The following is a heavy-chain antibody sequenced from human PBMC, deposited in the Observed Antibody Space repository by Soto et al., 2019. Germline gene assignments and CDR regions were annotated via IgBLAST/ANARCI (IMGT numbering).Heavy chain of an antibody. Sequence: EVQLLDSGGDLVQPGGSLRLSCAASGFTFNNYDMSWVRQAPGKGLEWVSTLSDTTYYADSVRGRFTISRDTSGSILYLQMNSLGVDDTAVYYCARSLGPSRHFFDHWGQGTLVTVSS. CDR2: LSDTT. D-gene: IGHD3-16*01. CDR1: GFTFNNYD. CDR3: ARSLGPSRHFFDH. J-gene: IGHJ4*02. V-gene: IGHV3-23*01.